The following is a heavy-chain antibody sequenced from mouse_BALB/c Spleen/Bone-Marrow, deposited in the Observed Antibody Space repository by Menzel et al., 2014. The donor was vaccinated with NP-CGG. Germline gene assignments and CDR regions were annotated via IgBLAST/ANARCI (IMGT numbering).Heavy chain of an antibody. CDR2: IRNKANGYTT. D-gene: IGHD2-4*01. CDR3: ARDRGLTYFDY. CDR1: GFTFTDYY. V-gene: IGHV7-3*02. Sequence: EVKLVESGGGLVQPGDSLILSCATSGFTFTDYYMNWVRQPPGEALEWLGFIRNKANGYTTEYSASVKGRFTISRDNSQSILYLQMNTLRAEDSATYYCARDRGLTYFDYWGQGTTLTVSS. J-gene: IGHJ2*01.